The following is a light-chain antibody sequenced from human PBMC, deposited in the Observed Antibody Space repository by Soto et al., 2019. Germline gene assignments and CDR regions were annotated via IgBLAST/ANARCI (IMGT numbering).Light chain of an antibody. J-gene: IGLJ1*01. CDR1: SSDVGGYNY. CDR3: CSYAGSPYV. Sequence: QSALTQPRSVSGSPGQSVTISCTGTSSDVGGYNYVSWYQKYPGKAPKLMIYEVSKRPSRVPDRFSGSKSGNTASLTISGVQAEDEADYYCCSYAGSPYVFGTGTKVTVL. V-gene: IGLV2-11*01. CDR2: EVS.